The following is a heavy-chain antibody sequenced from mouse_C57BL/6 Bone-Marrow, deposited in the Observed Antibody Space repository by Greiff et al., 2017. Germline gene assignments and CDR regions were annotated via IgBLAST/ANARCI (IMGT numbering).Heavy chain of an antibody. D-gene: IGHD2-12*01. V-gene: IGHV3-6*01. CDR1: GYSITSGYY. Sequence: VQLKESGPGLVKPSQSLSLTCSVTGYSITSGYYWNWIRQFPGNKLEWMGYISYDGSNNYNPSLKNRISITRDTSKNQCFLKLNSVTTEDTATYYCARNDDGFAYWGQGTLVTVSA. J-gene: IGHJ3*01. CDR3: ARNDDGFAY. CDR2: ISYDGSN.